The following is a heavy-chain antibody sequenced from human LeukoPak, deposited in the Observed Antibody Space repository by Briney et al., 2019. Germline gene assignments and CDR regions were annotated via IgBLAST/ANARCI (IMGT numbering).Heavy chain of an antibody. CDR3: ARPRSYQLLLFDS. D-gene: IGHD2-2*01. CDR1: GGSISSSSYY. V-gene: IGHV4-39*01. Sequence: SETLSLTCTVSGGSISSSSYYWGWIRQPPGKGLEWIGSTYYSGSTYYNPSLKSRVTISVDTSKNQFSLKLSSVTAADTAVYYCARPRSYQLLLFDSWGQGTLVTVSS. CDR2: TYYSGST. J-gene: IGHJ4*02.